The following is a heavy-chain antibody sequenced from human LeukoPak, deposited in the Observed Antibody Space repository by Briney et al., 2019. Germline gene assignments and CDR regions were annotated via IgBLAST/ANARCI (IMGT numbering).Heavy chain of an antibody. V-gene: IGHV3-23*01. J-gene: IGHJ3*02. CDR1: GFTFSSCA. CDR3: ARGPSIAARYDAFDI. CDR2: ISGSGGST. Sequence: EGSLRLSCAASGFTFSSCAMTWVRQAPGKGLEWVSGISGSGGSTYYADSVKGRFTISRDNAKNSLYLQVISLRAEDTAVYYCARGPSIAARYDAFDIWGQGTMVTVSS. D-gene: IGHD6-6*01.